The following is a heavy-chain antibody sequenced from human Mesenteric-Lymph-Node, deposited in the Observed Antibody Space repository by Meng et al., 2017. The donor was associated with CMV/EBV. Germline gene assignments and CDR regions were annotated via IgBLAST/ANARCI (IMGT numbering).Heavy chain of an antibody. CDR2: IYYSGST. CDR1: GGSISSYY. V-gene: IGHV4-59*01. D-gene: IGHD3-10*02. Sequence: SETLSLTCTVSGGSISSYYWSWIRQPPGKGLEWIGYIYYSGSTNYNPSLKSRVTITVDTSKNQFSLKLSSVAAADTSVYYCARMIGATRLSLAFDYWGQGTLVTVSS. CDR3: ARMIGATRLSLAFDY. J-gene: IGHJ4*02.